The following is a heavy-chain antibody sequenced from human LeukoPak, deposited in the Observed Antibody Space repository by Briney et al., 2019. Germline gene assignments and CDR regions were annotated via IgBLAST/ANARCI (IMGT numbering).Heavy chain of an antibody. J-gene: IGHJ3*02. D-gene: IGHD3-9*01. Sequence: LETLSLTCTVSGGSISSYCWSWIRQPPGKGLEWIGYIYYSGSTNYNPSLKSRVTISVDTSKNQFSLKLSSVTAADTAVYYCARRSPRYFDRRMLKDAFDIWGQGTMVTVSS. CDR3: ARRSPRYFDRRMLKDAFDI. CDR2: IYYSGST. CDR1: GGSISSYC. V-gene: IGHV4-59*12.